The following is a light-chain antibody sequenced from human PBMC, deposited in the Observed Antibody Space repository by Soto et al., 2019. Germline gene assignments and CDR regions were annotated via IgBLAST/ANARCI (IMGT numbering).Light chain of an antibody. CDR1: QDISTY. Sequence: DIQMTQSPSSVSASVGDRVSISCRASQDISTYLAWYQQKPGKAPTLLIYAASSLQSGVPSRFSGGGSGRDFTLTISRLQPDDFATYFCQQGHSFPRTFGGGTKVEMK. J-gene: IGKJ4*01. CDR3: QQGHSFPRT. V-gene: IGKV1-12*01. CDR2: AAS.